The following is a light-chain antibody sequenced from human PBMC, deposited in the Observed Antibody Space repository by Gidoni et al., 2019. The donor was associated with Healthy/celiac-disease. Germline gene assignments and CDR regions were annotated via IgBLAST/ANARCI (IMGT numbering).Light chain of an antibody. CDR1: SLRSYY. CDR3: NSRDSSGNHLNVV. J-gene: IGLJ2*01. V-gene: IGLV3-19*01. Sequence: SSELTQDPAVSVALGQTVRITCQGDSLRSYYASWYQQKPGQAPVLVIYVKNNRPSGIPDRFSGSISGNTASLTITGAQAEYEADYYCNSRDSSGNHLNVVFGGGTKLTVL. CDR2: VKN.